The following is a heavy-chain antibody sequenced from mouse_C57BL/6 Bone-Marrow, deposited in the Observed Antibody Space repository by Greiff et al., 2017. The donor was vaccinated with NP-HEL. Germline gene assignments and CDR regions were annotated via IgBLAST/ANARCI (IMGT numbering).Heavy chain of an antibody. J-gene: IGHJ2*01. CDR2: ISNLAYSI. CDR3: ARLLSLTGPFDY. CDR1: GFTFSDYG. V-gene: IGHV5-15*01. D-gene: IGHD4-1*01. Sequence: DVKLVESGGGLVQPGGSLKLSCAASGFTFSDYGMAWVRQAPRKGPEWVAFISNLAYSIYYADTVTGRFTISRENAKNTLYLEMSSLRSEDTAMYYCARLLSLTGPFDYWGQGTTLTVSS.